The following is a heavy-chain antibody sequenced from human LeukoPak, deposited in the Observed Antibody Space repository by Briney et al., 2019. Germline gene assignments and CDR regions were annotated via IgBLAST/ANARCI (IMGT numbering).Heavy chain of an antibody. D-gene: IGHD2-21*01. Sequence: GSLRLSCAASGFTFNDYAMGWVRQPLGKGLEWLSAISGDGDATKYADSVKGRFTISRDNSKNTLSLQMNSLRVEDTAMYYCAKSDCGSDGCKLLNYWGQGTLVTVSS. CDR1: GFTFNDYA. CDR2: ISGDGDAT. V-gene: IGHV3-23*01. CDR3: AKSDCGSDGCKLLNY. J-gene: IGHJ4*02.